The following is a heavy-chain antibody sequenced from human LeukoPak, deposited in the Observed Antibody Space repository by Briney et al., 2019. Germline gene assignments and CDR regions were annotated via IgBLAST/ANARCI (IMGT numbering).Heavy chain of an antibody. CDR1: GYSISGGYY. D-gene: IGHD3-10*01. J-gene: IGHJ4*02. Sequence: PSETLSLTCAVSGYSISGGYYWGWIRQPPGKGLEWIGSIYHSGSTYYNPSLKSRVTISVDTSKNQFSLKLSSVTAADTAVYYCARDQGGITMVRGVPFDYWGQGTLVTVSS. CDR3: ARDQGGITMVRGVPFDY. CDR2: IYHSGST. V-gene: IGHV4-38-2*02.